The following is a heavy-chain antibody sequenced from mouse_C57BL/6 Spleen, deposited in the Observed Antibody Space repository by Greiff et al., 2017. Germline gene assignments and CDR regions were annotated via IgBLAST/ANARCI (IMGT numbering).Heavy chain of an antibody. J-gene: IGHJ2*01. Sequence: EVQLVESEGGLVQPGSSMKLSCTASGFTFSDYYMAWVRQVPEKGLEWVANINYDGSSTYYLDSLKSRFIISRDNAKNILYLQMSSLKSEDTATYYCARDKEDSSGYFDYWGQGTTLTVSS. V-gene: IGHV5-16*01. CDR1: GFTFSDYY. CDR2: INYDGSST. CDR3: ARDKEDSSGYFDY. D-gene: IGHD3-2*02.